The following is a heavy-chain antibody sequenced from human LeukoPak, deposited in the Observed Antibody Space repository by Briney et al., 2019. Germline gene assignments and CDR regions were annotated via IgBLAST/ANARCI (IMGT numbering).Heavy chain of an antibody. V-gene: IGHV1-69*13. CDR3: ARENRQKEYSSSSGGYYYYMDV. Sequence: SVKVSCKASGGTFSSYAISWVRQAPGQGLEWMGGIIPIFGTANYAQKFQGRVTITADESTGTAYMELSSLRSEDTAVYYCARENRQKEYSSSSGGYYYYMDVWGKGTTVTVSS. CDR1: GGTFSSYA. J-gene: IGHJ6*03. D-gene: IGHD6-6*01. CDR2: IIPIFGTA.